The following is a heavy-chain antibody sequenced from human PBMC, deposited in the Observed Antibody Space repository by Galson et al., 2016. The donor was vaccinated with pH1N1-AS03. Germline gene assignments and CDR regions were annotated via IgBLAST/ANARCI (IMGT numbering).Heavy chain of an antibody. Sequence: PALVKPTQTLTLTCTFSGFSLRTSGVGVGWIRQAPGKALEWLAIIYWNDDIRYSSSLRNRLTITKDTSKSQVVLTMTNMDPVDTATYFCARAYYGDFADWFDPWGQGTLVTVSS. J-gene: IGHJ5*02. V-gene: IGHV2-5*01. CDR3: ARAYYGDFADWFDP. CDR2: IYWNDDI. CDR1: GFSLRTSGVG. D-gene: IGHD4-17*01.